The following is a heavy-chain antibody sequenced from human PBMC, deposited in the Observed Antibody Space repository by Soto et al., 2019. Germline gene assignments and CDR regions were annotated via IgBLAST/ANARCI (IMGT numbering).Heavy chain of an antibody. CDR1: GGTFSSYA. Sequence: ASVKVSCKASGGTFSSYAISWVRQAPGQGLEWMGGIIPIFGTASYAQKFQGRVTITADESTSTAYMELSSLRSEDTAVYYCARLPYCSSTSCYRSFNYYYYGMDVWGQGTTVTVSS. J-gene: IGHJ6*02. CDR2: IIPIFGTA. D-gene: IGHD2-2*02. CDR3: ARLPYCSSTSCYRSFNYYYYGMDV. V-gene: IGHV1-69*13.